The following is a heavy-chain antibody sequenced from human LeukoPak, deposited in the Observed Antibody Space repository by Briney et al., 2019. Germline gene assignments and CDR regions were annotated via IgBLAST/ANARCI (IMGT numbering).Heavy chain of an antibody. D-gene: IGHD3-22*01. V-gene: IGHV4-31*03. Sequence: PSQTLSLTCTVSGGSISSGGYYWSWIRQHPGKGLEWIGYIYYSGSTYYNPSLKSRVTISVDTSKSQFSLKLSSVTAADTAVYYCARLYYYDSSGYQSRYYFDYWGQGTLVTVSS. J-gene: IGHJ4*02. CDR3: ARLYYYDSSGYQSRYYFDY. CDR1: GGSISSGGYY. CDR2: IYYSGST.